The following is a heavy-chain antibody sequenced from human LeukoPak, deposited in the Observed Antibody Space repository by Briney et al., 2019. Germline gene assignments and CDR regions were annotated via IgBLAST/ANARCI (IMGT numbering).Heavy chain of an antibody. CDR2: ISGSGGST. CDR3: AKEYYGDSREFDY. D-gene: IGHD3-10*01. V-gene: IGHV3-23*01. Sequence: GGSLRLSCAASGFTFSDAVMSWVRQAPGKGLEWVSAISGSGGSTYYADSVKGRFTISRDNSKNTLYLQMNSLRAEDTAVYYCAKEYYGDSREFDYWGQGTLVTVSS. J-gene: IGHJ4*02. CDR1: GFTFSDAV.